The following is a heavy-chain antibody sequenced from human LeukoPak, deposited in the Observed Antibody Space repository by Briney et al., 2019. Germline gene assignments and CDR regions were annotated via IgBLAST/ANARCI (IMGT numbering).Heavy chain of an antibody. Sequence: PGGSLRLSCASSGFTFSSYAMSWVRQAPGKGLEWVSAISGSGGSTYYADSVKGRFTISRDNSKNTLYLQMNSLRAEDTAVYYCAKDLPYYDFWSGYSHFDYWGQGTLVTVSS. V-gene: IGHV3-23*01. CDR3: AKDLPYYDFWSGYSHFDY. CDR2: ISGSGGST. J-gene: IGHJ4*02. CDR1: GFTFSSYA. D-gene: IGHD3-3*01.